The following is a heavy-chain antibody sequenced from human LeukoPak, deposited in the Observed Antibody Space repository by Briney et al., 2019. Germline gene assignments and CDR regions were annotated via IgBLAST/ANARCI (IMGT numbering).Heavy chain of an antibody. J-gene: IGHJ4*02. D-gene: IGHD4-17*01. CDR2: IWYDGSNK. V-gene: IGHV3-33*06. CDR1: GFTFSSYG. Sequence: GGSLRPSCAASGFTFSSYGMHWVRQAPGKGLEWVAVIWYDGSNKYYADSVKGRFTISRDNSKNTLYLQMNSLRAEDTAVYYCAKDPSDYGDSLGYFDYWGQGTLVTVSS. CDR3: AKDPSDYGDSLGYFDY.